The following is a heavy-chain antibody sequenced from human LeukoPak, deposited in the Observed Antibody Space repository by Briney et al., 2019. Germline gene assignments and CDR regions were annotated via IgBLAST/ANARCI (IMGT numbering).Heavy chain of an antibody. V-gene: IGHV1-8*01. D-gene: IGHD3-22*01. CDR1: GYTFTSYD. CDR2: MNPNSGNT. Sequence: ASVKVSCKASGYTFTSYDINWVRQATGQGLEWMGWMNPNSGNTGYAQKFQGRVTMTRNTSISTTYMELSSLRSEDTAVYYCARTYYYDSSGYYNWFDPWGQGTPVTVSS. J-gene: IGHJ5*02. CDR3: ARTYYYDSSGYYNWFDP.